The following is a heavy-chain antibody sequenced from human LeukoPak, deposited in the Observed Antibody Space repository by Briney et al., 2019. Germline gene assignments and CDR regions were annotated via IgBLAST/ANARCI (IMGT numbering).Heavy chain of an antibody. J-gene: IGHJ4*02. V-gene: IGHV3-23*01. D-gene: IGHD3-22*01. Sequence: PGGSLRLSCVPSGFSFSNYAMSWVRQAPGKGLEWVSSISGSGGSTHYADSVKGRFTISRDKTKNTLYLQMNSLRAEDTAVHYCAKSSYYDASGYYREYYFDYWGQGTLVTVSS. CDR1: GFSFSNYA. CDR3: AKSSYYDASGYYREYYFDY. CDR2: ISGSGGST.